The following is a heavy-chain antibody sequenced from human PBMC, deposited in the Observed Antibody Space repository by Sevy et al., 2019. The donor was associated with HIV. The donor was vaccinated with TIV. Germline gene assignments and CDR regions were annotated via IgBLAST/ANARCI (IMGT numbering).Heavy chain of an antibody. CDR2: IKGKIYDGTI. V-gene: IGHV3-15*01. D-gene: IGHD6-13*01. CDR3: TTASWSQEDYYNY. Sequence: GGSLRLSCAASGFTFSNAWMSWVRQAPGKGLEWVGRIKGKIYDGTIDYAAPVKGRFSISRDVSKNTLYLQMNSLKTEETAVYYCTTASWSQEDYYNYWGQGTLVTVSS. CDR1: GFTFSNAW. J-gene: IGHJ4*02.